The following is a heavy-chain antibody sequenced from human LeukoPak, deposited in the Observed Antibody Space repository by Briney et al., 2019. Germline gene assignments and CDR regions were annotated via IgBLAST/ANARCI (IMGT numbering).Heavy chain of an antibody. CDR1: EFTLRNYW. D-gene: IGHD2-2*01. V-gene: IGHV3-7*01. Sequence: GGSLRLSCAASEFTLRNYWMSWVRQAPGKGLEWVATIKEDGSEKYYVDSVKGRFTIPRENAKNSLYLQMNSLRAEDTAVYYCARSFYGHDPYYCYMDVWGKGTTVTVSS. J-gene: IGHJ6*03. CDR3: ARSFYGHDPYYCYMDV. CDR2: IKEDGSEK.